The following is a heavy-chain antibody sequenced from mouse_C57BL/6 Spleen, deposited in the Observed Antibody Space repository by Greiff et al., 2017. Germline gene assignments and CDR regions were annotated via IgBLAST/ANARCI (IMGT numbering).Heavy chain of an antibody. D-gene: IGHD3-2*02. CDR2: IYPGDGDT. CDR3: AREAQATDGYAMDY. CDR1: GYAFSSSW. Sequence: QVQLQQSGPELVKPGASVKISCKASGYAFSSSWMNWVKQRPGKGLEWIGRIYPGDGDTNYNGKFKGKATLTADKSSSTAYMQLSSLTSEDSAVYFCAREAQATDGYAMDYWGQGTSVTVSS. J-gene: IGHJ4*01. V-gene: IGHV1-82*01.